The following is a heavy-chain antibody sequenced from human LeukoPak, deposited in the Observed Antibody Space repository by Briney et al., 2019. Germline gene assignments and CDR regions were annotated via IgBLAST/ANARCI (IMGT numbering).Heavy chain of an antibody. V-gene: IGHV3-30*02. CDR1: GLSFRSYG. CDR2: IQFDGSSK. D-gene: IGHD2-8*01. CDR3: AKGLVFRENRYFDY. J-gene: IGHJ4*02. Sequence: GGSLRLSCEASGLSFRSYGMSWVRQAPGKGLEWVAFIQFDGSSKYFADSVKGRFTVSRDNSKNTLYLQMNSLRGEDTAVYYCAKGLVFRENRYFDYWGQGTLVTVSS.